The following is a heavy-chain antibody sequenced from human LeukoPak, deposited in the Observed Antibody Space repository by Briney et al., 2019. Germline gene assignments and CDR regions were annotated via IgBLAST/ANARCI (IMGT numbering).Heavy chain of an antibody. D-gene: IGHD3-22*01. J-gene: IGHJ4*02. Sequence: GASVKVSCKVSGYTLTELSMHWVRQAPGKGLEWMGGFDPQDGETIYAQKFQGRVTMTEDTSTDTAYMELSSLRSEDTAVYYCATPYYYDSSGYYRSFDYWGQGTLVTVSS. CDR3: ATPYYYDSSGYYRSFDY. V-gene: IGHV1-24*01. CDR2: FDPQDGET. CDR1: GYTLTELS.